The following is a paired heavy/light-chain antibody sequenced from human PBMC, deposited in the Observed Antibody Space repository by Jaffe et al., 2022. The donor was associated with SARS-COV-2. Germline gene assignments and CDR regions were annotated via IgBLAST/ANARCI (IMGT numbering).Light chain of an antibody. CDR3: CSFAGFVTNYV. Sequence: QSALTQPASVSGSPGQSITISCTGSSSDIGNYHLVSWYQQHPDKAPKLIIFEDYKRPSGISDRFSGSKSGNTASLTISGLQPEDEADYYCCSFAGFVTNYVFGGGTKLTVL. CDR1: SSDIGNYHL. V-gene: IGLV2-23*01. J-gene: IGLJ3*02. CDR2: EDY.
Heavy chain of an antibody. Sequence: QLQLQESGPGLLKPSETLSLTCVVSGGSITSKTYVWGWVRQSPGRGLQYIGDIFYGGTTNYNPSLRSRVSLSVDTSKNTFSLSLTSVTASDTAIYYCSRRGLSSSSSPGAFDVWGQGSVVTVSS. V-gene: IGHV4-39*02. CDR2: IFYGGTT. D-gene: IGHD6-6*01. CDR3: SRRGLSSSSSPGAFDV. CDR1: GGSITSKTYV. J-gene: IGHJ3*01.